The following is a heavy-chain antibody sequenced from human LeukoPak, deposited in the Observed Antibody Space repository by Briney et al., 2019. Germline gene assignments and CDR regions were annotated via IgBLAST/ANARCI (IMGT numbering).Heavy chain of an antibody. CDR1: GGSISSYY. J-gene: IGHJ4*02. CDR2: IYYSGST. CDR3: ARLPPGIAAAGTPY. V-gene: IGHV4-59*08. Sequence: SETLSLTCTVSGGSISSYYWSWIRQPPGKGLEWIGYIYYSGSTNYNPSLKSRVTISVDTSKNQFSLKLSSVTAADTAVYYCARLPPGIAAAGTPYWGQGTLVTVSS. D-gene: IGHD6-13*01.